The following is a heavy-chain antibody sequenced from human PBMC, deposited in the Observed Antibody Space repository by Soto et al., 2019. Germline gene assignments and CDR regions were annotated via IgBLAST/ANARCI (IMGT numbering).Heavy chain of an antibody. V-gene: IGHV4-39*01. CDR3: ARRQGYSSSWYYFDY. J-gene: IGHJ4*02. Sequence: SETLSLTCTVSGGSISSSSYYWGWIRQPPGKGLEWIGRIYYSGSTYYKTSLKSRVTISVDTSKNQFSLKLSSVTAADTAVYYCARRQGYSSSWYYFDYWGQGTLVTVSS. D-gene: IGHD6-13*01. CDR1: GGSISSSSYY. CDR2: IYYSGST.